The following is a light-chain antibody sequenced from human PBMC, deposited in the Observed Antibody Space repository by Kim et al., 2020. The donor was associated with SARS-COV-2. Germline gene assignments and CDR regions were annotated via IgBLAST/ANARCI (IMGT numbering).Light chain of an antibody. Sequence: VKLPCTLSSGNSSYAIAWHQQQPEKGPRYLMKLNSDGSHSKGDGIPDRFSGSSSGAERYLTISSLQSEDEADYYCQTWGTGLNWVFGGGTQLTVL. CDR2: LNSDGSH. CDR3: QTWGTGLNWV. J-gene: IGLJ3*02. V-gene: IGLV4-69*01. CDR1: SGNSSYA.